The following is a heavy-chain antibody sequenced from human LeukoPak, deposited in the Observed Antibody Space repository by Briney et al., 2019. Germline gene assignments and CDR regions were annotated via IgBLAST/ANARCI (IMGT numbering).Heavy chain of an antibody. V-gene: IGHV3-23*01. Sequence: GGSLRLSCAASGFTFSSYVMSWVRQAPGKGLEWVSGITGSGGTTYYADSVKGRFTISRDNSKNTLFLQMNSLRAEDTAVYYCAKDARRTSGWYFFDYWGQGTLVTVSS. J-gene: IGHJ4*02. CDR3: AKDARRTSGWYFFDY. D-gene: IGHD6-19*01. CDR2: ITGSGGTT. CDR1: GFTFSSYV.